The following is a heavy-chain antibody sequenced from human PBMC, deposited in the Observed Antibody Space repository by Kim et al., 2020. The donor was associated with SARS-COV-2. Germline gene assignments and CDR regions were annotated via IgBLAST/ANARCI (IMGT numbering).Heavy chain of an antibody. V-gene: IGHV3-23*01. CDR3: ARYTEYSSPRPEHFDY. J-gene: IGHJ4*02. CDR2: ISGSGGST. Sequence: GGSLRLSCAASGFTFSSYAMSWVRQAPGKGLEWVSAISGSGGSTYYADSVKGRFTISRDNSKNTLYLQMNSLRAEDTAVYYCARYTEYSSPRPEHFDYWGQGTLVTVSS. D-gene: IGHD6-6*01. CDR1: GFTFSSYA.